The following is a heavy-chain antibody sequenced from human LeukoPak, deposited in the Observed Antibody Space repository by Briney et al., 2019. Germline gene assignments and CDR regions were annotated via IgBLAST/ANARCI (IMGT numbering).Heavy chain of an antibody. CDR2: IGYNGNNQ. CDR1: GFTFSSYH. J-gene: IGHJ6*03. Sequence: GGSLRLSCEVSGFTFSSYHMNWVRQAPGKGLEWVAFIGYNGNNQYYADSVKGRFTISRDNSKNTLYLQMNSLKGDDTAVYYCAKDSAFYYIDVWGKGTTVIISS. V-gene: IGHV3-30*02. CDR3: AKDSAFYYIDV. D-gene: IGHD3-10*01.